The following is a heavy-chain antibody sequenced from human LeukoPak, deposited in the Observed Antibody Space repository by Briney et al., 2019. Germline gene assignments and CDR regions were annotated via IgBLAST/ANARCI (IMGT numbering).Heavy chain of an antibody. CDR1: GGSISSYY. D-gene: IGHD6-13*01. Sequence: SETLSLTCTVSGGSISSYYWSWIRQSPGKGLEWIGYIYYSGSTNYNPSLKSRVTISVDTSKNQFSLKLSSVTAADTAVYYCARAHSSSLPFDYWGQGTLVTVSS. CDR3: ARAHSSSLPFDY. V-gene: IGHV4-59*01. J-gene: IGHJ4*02. CDR2: IYYSGST.